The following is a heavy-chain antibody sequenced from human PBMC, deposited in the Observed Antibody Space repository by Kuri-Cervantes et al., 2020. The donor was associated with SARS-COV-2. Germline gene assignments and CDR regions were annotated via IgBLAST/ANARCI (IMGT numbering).Heavy chain of an antibody. CDR2: INHSGST. CDR3: ARWYYDSSGLRYLDL. Sequence: SETLSLTCAVYGGSFSGYYWSWIRQPPGKGLEWIGEINHSGSTNYNPSLKSRVTISVDTSKNQFSLKLSSVTAADTAVYYCARWYYDSSGLRYLDLWGRGTLVTVSS. V-gene: IGHV4-34*01. D-gene: IGHD3-22*01. CDR1: GGSFSGYY. J-gene: IGHJ2*01.